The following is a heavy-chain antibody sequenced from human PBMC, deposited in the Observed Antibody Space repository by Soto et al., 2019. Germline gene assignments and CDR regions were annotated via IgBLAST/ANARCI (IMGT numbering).Heavy chain of an antibody. CDR1: GFTFSSYG. V-gene: IGHV3-30*18. Sequence: GGSLRLSCATSGFTFSSYGMHWVRQAPGKGLEWVAVISYDGGNEYNADSVRGRFTVSRDNSKNTLYLQMNSLRPEDTAVYYCAKDVSRLAADYYFDYWGQGTLVTVSS. CDR2: ISYDGGNE. J-gene: IGHJ4*02. CDR3: AKDVSRLAADYYFDY. D-gene: IGHD3-16*01.